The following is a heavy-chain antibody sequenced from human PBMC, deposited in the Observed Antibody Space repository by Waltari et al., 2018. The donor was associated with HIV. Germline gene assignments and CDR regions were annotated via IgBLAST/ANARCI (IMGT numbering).Heavy chain of an antibody. Sequence: QLQLQESGPGLVKSSETLSLTCTVSGGSMTSSSYYWGWLPQPPGKGLEWIGSMSYSGSTYHNPSLRSRLTISVDTSKNQFSLKLTSVTAADTAVYYCARSFSGYSNYFDPWGQGTLVTVSS. CDR3: ARSFSGYSNYFDP. CDR2: MSYSGST. CDR1: GGSMTSSSYY. V-gene: IGHV4-39*01. J-gene: IGHJ5*02. D-gene: IGHD4-4*01.